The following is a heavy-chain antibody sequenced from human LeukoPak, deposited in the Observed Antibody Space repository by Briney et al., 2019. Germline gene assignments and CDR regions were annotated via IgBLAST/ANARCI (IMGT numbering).Heavy chain of an antibody. J-gene: IGHJ4*02. V-gene: IGHV1-69*01. CDR2: IIPILGTA. Sequence: ASVKVSCKASGRTFSSYAISWVRQAPGQGLEWMGGIIPILGTANYAQKFQGRVTITADESTSTAYMELSSLSSEDTAVYSCATSYDYVWGSYRYIGYFDYWGQGTLVTVSS. D-gene: IGHD3-16*02. CDR1: GRTFSSYA. CDR3: ATSYDYVWGSYRYIGYFDY.